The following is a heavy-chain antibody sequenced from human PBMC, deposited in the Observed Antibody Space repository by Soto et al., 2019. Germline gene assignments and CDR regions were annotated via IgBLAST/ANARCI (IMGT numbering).Heavy chain of an antibody. J-gene: IGHJ6*02. Sequence: SETLSLTCTVSGGSISSGGYCWSWIRQHPGKGLEWIGYIYYSGSTYYNPSLKSRVTISVDTSKNQFSLKLSSVTAADTAVYYCARARPTGTLSYYYYGMDVWGQGTTVTVSS. CDR3: ARARPTGTLSYYYYGMDV. D-gene: IGHD1-1*01. CDR1: GGSISSGGYC. CDR2: IYYSGST. V-gene: IGHV4-31*03.